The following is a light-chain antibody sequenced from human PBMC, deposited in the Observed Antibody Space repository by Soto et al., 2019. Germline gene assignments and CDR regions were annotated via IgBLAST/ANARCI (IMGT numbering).Light chain of an antibody. CDR2: KGT. J-gene: IGLJ1*01. CDR3: CSSAPESTYV. V-gene: IGLV2-23*01. Sequence: QSVLAQPASVSGSPGQSITISCTGTSSDVGAYNSVSWYQQHPHRAPQVIIYKGTQRPSGVSNRFSGSTSGNAVSLTISALQADDEADYFCCSSAPESTYVFGTGTKV. CDR1: SSDVGAYNS.